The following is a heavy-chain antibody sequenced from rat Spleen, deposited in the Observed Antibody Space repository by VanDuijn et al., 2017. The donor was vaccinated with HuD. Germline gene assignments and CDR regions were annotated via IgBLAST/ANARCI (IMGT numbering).Heavy chain of an antibody. V-gene: IGHV5-25*01. CDR1: GFTYSNYV. CDR2: ITNPGDST. D-gene: IGHD1-11*01. CDR3: ARRNCVGSFFDY. Sequence: EVQLVETGGGLVQPGRSLKLSCAASGFTYSNYVMAWVRQAPTKGLEWIASITNPGDSTFYPDSVQGRFTISRDNAKSTLYLQMISLRSEDTATCFCARRNCVGSFFDYWGQGVMVTVSS. J-gene: IGHJ2*01.